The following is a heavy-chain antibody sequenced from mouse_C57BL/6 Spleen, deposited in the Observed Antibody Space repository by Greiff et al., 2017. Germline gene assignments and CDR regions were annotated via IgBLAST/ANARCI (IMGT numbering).Heavy chain of an antibody. CDR3: YYDYDFLFDY. D-gene: IGHD2-4*01. V-gene: IGHV1-22*01. CDR1: GYTFTDYN. Sequence: VQLKQSGPELVKPGASVKMSCKASGYTFTDYNMHWVKQSHGKSLEWIGYINPNNGGTSYNQKFKGKATLTVNKSSSTAYMELRSLTSEDSAVYYCYYDYDFLFDYWGQGTTLTVSS. CDR2: INPNNGGT. J-gene: IGHJ2*01.